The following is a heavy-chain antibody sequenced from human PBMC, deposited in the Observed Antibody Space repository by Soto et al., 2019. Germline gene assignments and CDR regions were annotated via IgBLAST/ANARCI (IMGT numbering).Heavy chain of an antibody. CDR3: ARSRANYYDSSGYYYSTFDY. V-gene: IGHV1-69*12. J-gene: IGHJ4*02. Sequence: QVQLVQSGAEVKKPGSSVKVSCKASGGTFSSYAISWVRQAPGQGLEWMGGIIPIFGTANYAQKFQGRVTITAEESTSTAYMEVSSLRSEDTAVYHCARSRANYYDSSGYYYSTFDYWGQGTLVTVSS. D-gene: IGHD3-22*01. CDR2: IIPIFGTA. CDR1: GGTFSSYA.